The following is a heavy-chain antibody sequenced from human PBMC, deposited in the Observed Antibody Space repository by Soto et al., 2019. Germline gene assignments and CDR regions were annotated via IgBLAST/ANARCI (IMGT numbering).Heavy chain of an antibody. CDR2: ISGGSRSI. Sequence: EVQLVESGGGLVQPGGSLRLSCAASGFSFSDYSMDWLRQAPGRGLEWLAYISGGSRSIYYADSVKGRFTISRDDAQNSLYLQMNSLRVEDTAVYYCSRDHPDISKYYFDFDFWGHGTLVTVSS. V-gene: IGHV3-48*01. CDR1: GFSFSDYS. J-gene: IGHJ4*01. D-gene: IGHD3-10*01. CDR3: SRDHPDISKYYFDFDF.